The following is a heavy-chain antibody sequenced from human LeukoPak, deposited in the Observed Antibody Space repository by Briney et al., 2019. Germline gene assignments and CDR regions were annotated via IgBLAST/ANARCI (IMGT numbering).Heavy chain of an antibody. CDR2: ISGRSSSI. V-gene: IGHV3-21*01. D-gene: IGHD3-9*01. CDR1: GFTFSDYN. J-gene: IGHJ6*02. Sequence: GGSLRLSCIGSGFTFSDYNINWVRQAPGKGLEWVASISGRSSSIHYSDSVKGRFTISRDNAKNSLYLQMNSLRAEDTAVYYCARDALRYFDGYYYGMDVWGQGTTVTVSS. CDR3: ARDALRYFDGYYYGMDV.